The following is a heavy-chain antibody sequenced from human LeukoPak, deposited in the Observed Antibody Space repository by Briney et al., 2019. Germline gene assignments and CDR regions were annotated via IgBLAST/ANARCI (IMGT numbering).Heavy chain of an antibody. D-gene: IGHD2-2*01. V-gene: IGHV4-59*11. Sequence: NPSETLSLTCTVSGGSMTNQYWNWIRQPPGEGLEWIGYIYYSGGTNYNPSLKSRVTISIDTSRNQFSLKLSSLTAADTAIYYCTREVPAAGHFDLWGRGTLVTVSS. J-gene: IGHJ2*01. CDR3: TREVPAAGHFDL. CDR2: IYYSGGT. CDR1: GGSMTNQY.